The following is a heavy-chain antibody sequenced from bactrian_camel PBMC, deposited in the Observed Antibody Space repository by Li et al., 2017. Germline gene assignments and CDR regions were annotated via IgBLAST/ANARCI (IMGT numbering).Heavy chain of an antibody. CDR1: LKPGFEATA. J-gene: IGHJ4*01. D-gene: IGHD2*01. Sequence: VQLVESGGGSAQAGGSLRLSCAASLKPGFEATAFTGWVRKAPGQGLEWVSAMHGAGGSTYYGASVLGRFTAARDVAKNTLSLELNSLKPEDTAVYYCAVAHWSGGYYSASYNYRTRGPRSPSP. V-gene: IGHV3S40*01. CDR2: MHGAGGST.